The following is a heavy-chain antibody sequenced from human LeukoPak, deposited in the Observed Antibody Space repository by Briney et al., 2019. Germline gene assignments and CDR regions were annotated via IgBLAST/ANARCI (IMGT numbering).Heavy chain of an antibody. Sequence: EASVKVSCKASGGTFSSYAISWVRQAPGQGLEWMGGIIPIFGTANYAQKFQGRVTITANESTSTAYMELSSLRSEDTAVYYCAREGSSTSHNWFDLWGQGTLVTVSS. V-gene: IGHV1-69*01. CDR3: AREGSSTSHNWFDL. J-gene: IGHJ5*02. D-gene: IGHD2-2*01. CDR1: GGTFSSYA. CDR2: IIPIFGTA.